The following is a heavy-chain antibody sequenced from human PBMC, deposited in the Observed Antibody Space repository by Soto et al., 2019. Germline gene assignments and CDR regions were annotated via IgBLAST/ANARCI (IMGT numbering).Heavy chain of an antibody. J-gene: IGHJ6*02. Sequence: EVQLLESGGGLVQPGGSLRLSCAASGFTFSTYGMTWVRQAPGKGLEWVSGISGIGGSTYYADSVKGRFTISRDNSENTLYIQMSSLRPEDTAVYYCAKDRGPRYFYYGMDVWGQGTTVTVSS. CDR3: AKDRGPRYFYYGMDV. CDR2: ISGIGGST. CDR1: GFTFSTYG. V-gene: IGHV3-23*01.